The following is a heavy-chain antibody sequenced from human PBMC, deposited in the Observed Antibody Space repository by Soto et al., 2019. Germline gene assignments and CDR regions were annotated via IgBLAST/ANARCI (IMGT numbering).Heavy chain of an antibody. CDR2: INHSGTV. Sequence: QVHLQQWGAGLLKPSETLSLTCAVNGGAFNGYYWTWIRQSPGKGLQWIGEINHSGTVDYNPSLKSRFTFSMDTSMKQFSLTLTSVTAADTAVYYCARAGAALVRGSIGGFDYWGQGTLVTVSS. CDR1: GGAFNGYY. D-gene: IGHD3-10*01. V-gene: IGHV4-34*01. CDR3: ARAGAALVRGSIGGFDY. J-gene: IGHJ4*02.